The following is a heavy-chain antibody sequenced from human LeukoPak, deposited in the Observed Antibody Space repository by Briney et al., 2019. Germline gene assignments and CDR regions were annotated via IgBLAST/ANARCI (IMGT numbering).Heavy chain of an antibody. J-gene: IGHJ5*02. CDR3: AKETSGHNWFDP. Sequence: GGSLRLSCAASGFTFCSYAMSWLRQAPGKGLEWVSAISGSGGSTYYADSVKGRFTISRDNSKNTLYLQMHSLRAEDTAVYYCAKETSGHNWFDPWGQGTLVTVSS. CDR2: ISGSGGST. V-gene: IGHV3-23*01. CDR1: GFTFCSYA. D-gene: IGHD6-25*01.